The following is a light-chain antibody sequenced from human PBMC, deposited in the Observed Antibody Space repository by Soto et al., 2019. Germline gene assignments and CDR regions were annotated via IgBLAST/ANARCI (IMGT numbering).Light chain of an antibody. CDR3: SSFAGSNNFPYV. CDR2: NVS. Sequence: QSALTQPRSVSGSPGQSVTISCTGTGSDVGFYDYVSWYQHHPGKAPKVMIFNVSQRPSGVPDRFSGSKSGNTASLTISGLQAEDEADYYCSSFAGSNNFPYVFGTGTKVTVL. V-gene: IGLV2-11*01. J-gene: IGLJ1*01. CDR1: GSDVGFYDY.